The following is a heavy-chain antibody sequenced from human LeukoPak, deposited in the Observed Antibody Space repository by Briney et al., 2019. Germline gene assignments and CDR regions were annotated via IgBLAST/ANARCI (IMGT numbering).Heavy chain of an antibody. V-gene: IGHV3-74*01. Sequence: GGSLRLSCAASGFTFSSYWMHWVRQAPGKGLVWVSRINSDGSSTSYADSVKGRFTISRDNAKNTLYLQMNSLRVEDTAVYYCASAGIDVDYYGMDVWGQGTTVTVSS. CDR1: GFTFSSYW. D-gene: IGHD3-10*01. CDR2: INSDGSST. J-gene: IGHJ6*02. CDR3: ASAGIDVDYYGMDV.